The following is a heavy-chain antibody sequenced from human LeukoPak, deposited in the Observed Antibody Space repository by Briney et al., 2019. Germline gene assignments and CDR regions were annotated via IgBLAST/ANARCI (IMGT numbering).Heavy chain of an antibody. CDR3: ASSYYYDSSGLMYPIDY. CDR1: GYTFTGYY. V-gene: IGHV1-2*02. Sequence: ASVKVSCKASGYTFTGYYMHWVRQAPGQGLEWMGWINPNSGGTNYAQKFRGRVTMIRDTSISTAYMELSRLRSDDTAVYYCASSYYYDSSGLMYPIDYWGQGTLVTVSS. CDR2: INPNSGGT. D-gene: IGHD3-22*01. J-gene: IGHJ4*02.